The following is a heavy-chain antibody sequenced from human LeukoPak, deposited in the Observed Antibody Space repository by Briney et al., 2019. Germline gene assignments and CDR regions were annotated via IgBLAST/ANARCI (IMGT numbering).Heavy chain of an antibody. CDR3: AREVMITFGGVYYFDY. Sequence: GASVKVSCKASGYTFTSYGISWVRQAPGQGLEWMGWISAYNGNTNYAQKLQGRVTMTTDTSTSTAYMELRSLRSDDTAVYYCAREVMITFGGVYYFDYWGQGTLVTVSS. D-gene: IGHD3-16*01. V-gene: IGHV1-18*01. J-gene: IGHJ4*02. CDR1: GYTFTSYG. CDR2: ISAYNGNT.